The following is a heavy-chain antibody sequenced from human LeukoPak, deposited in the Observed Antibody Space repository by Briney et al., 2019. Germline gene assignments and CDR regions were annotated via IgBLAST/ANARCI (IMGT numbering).Heavy chain of an antibody. V-gene: IGHV1-2*04. Sequence: VASVKVSYKASGYTFTGYYMHWVRQAPGQGLEWMGWINPNSGGTNYAQKFQGWVTMTRDTSISTAYMELSRLRSDDTAVYYCARGREGGYYDAFDIWGQGTMVTVFS. CDR2: INPNSGGT. CDR1: GYTFTGYY. CDR3: ARGREGGYYDAFDI. D-gene: IGHD5-12*01. J-gene: IGHJ3*02.